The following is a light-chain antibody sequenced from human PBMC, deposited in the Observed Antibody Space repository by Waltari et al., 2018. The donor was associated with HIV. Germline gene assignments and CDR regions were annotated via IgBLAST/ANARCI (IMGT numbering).Light chain of an antibody. Sequence: EIVLTQSQGTLHVSPGERATLSCRASQSVRSSYLAWYQQKPGQAPRLLMYGASSRATGIPDRFSGSGSGTDFTLTINRLEPEDFAVYYCQQNAGSPPYSFGQGTKLESK. V-gene: IGKV3-20*01. CDR3: QQNAGSPPYS. CDR1: QSVRSSY. J-gene: IGKJ2*03. CDR2: GAS.